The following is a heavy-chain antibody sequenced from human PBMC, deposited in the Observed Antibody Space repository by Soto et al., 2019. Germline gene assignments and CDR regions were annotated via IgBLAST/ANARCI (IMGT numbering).Heavy chain of an antibody. D-gene: IGHD2-2*01. Sequence: GGSLRLSCAASGFTFSSYGMHWVRQAPGKGLEWVAVISYDGSTYYADSVKGRFTISRDNSKNTLYLQMNSLRAEDTAVYYCARAPCSSTSCFDYWGQGTLVTVSS. CDR3: ARAPCSSTSCFDY. CDR2: ISYDGST. CDR1: GFTFSSYG. J-gene: IGHJ4*02. V-gene: IGHV3-30*03.